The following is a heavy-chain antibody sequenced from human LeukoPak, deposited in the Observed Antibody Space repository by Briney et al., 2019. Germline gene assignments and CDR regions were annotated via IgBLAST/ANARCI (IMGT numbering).Heavy chain of an antibody. CDR1: GFTFSSYD. CDR2: IWSDVSNK. V-gene: IGHV3-33*01. Sequence: GRSLRLSCAASGFTFSSYDMHWVRQAPGKGLEWVAVIWSDVSNKYYADSVKGRFTISRDNSKNTLYLQMNSLRAEDTAVYYCARYGSAWYIDSWGQGTLVTVSS. CDR3: ARYGSAWYIDS. J-gene: IGHJ4*02. D-gene: IGHD6-19*01.